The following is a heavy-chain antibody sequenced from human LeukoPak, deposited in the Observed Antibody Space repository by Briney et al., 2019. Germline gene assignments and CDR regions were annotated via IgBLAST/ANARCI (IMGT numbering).Heavy chain of an antibody. J-gene: IGHJ4*02. CDR3: ARSSGWYYFDY. D-gene: IGHD6-19*01. V-gene: IGHV1-2*04. CDR2: INPNSGGT. Sequence: ASVKVSCKASGYTFTGYYMHWVRQAPGQGLEWMGWINPNSGGTNYAQKFQGWVTMTRDTSISTAYMELSRLGSDDTAVYYCARSSGWYYFDYWGQGTLVTVSS. CDR1: GYTFTGYY.